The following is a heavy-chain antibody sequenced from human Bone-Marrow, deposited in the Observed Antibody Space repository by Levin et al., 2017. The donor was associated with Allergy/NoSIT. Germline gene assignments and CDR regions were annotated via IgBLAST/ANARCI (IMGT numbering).Heavy chain of an antibody. CDR3: ATPYVFNSSGYSTLYS. CDR2: INPTSGGT. CDR1: GYTFSGHY. J-gene: IGHJ5*02. D-gene: IGHD3-22*01. Sequence: GESLKISCMASGYTFSGHYIHWVRQAPGQGLEWMGWINPTSGGTDYGQKFQGRVTMTRDTATNTAYMELNSLISGDTAVYYCATPYVFNSSGYSTLYSWGQGTLVTVSS. V-gene: IGHV1-2*02.